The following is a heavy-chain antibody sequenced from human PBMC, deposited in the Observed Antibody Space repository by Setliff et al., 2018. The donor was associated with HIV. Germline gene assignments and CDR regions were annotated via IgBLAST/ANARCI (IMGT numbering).Heavy chain of an antibody. Sequence: ASVKVSCKASGYTFTDYYMHWVRQAPGQGLEWMGWINPKSGGTNSALKFQGRATMTRDTSISTAYMELSSLTSDDTAVYYCARDRGDYCSSSSCYSPVDAFDIWGQGTMVTVSS. CDR3: ARDRGDYCSSSSCYSPVDAFDI. J-gene: IGHJ3*02. CDR1: GYTFTDYY. V-gene: IGHV1-2*02. D-gene: IGHD2-2*01. CDR2: INPKSGGT.